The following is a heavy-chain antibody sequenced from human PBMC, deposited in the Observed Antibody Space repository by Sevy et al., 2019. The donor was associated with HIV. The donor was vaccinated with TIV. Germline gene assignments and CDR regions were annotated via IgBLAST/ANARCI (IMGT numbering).Heavy chain of an antibody. J-gene: IGHJ6*02. D-gene: IGHD3-3*01. V-gene: IGHV5-51*01. CDR1: GYSFTSYW. CDR2: IYPGDSET. Sequence: GESLKISCKGSGYSFTSYWIGWVRQMPGKGLEWMGIIYPGDSETRYSPSFQGQVTISADKSISTAYLQWSSLKAWDTAMYYCMITHFEDLWRVSKGYYYGMDVWGQGTTVTVSS. CDR3: MITHFEDLWRVSKGYYYGMDV.